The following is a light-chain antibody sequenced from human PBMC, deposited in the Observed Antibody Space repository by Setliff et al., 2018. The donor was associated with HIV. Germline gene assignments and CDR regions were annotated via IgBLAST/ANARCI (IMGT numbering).Light chain of an antibody. V-gene: IGLV1-44*01. CDR1: TSNIGSNN. J-gene: IGLJ1*01. CDR3: ATWDENVNGPV. Sequence: QSVLTQPPSASGTPGQRVTISCSGSTSNIGSNNVVWYYQLPGTALKLLIYRNNRRPSGVPDRFSGSKSGTSASLAISGLQSADEADYYCATWDENVNGPVFGSGTKVTVL. CDR2: RNN.